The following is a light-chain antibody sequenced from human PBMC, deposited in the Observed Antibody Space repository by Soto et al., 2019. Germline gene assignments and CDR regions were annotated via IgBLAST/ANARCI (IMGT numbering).Light chain of an antibody. CDR2: KAS. J-gene: IGKJ1*01. CDR1: QSLVYSDGNAY. Sequence: EVVMTQSPLSLHVTLGQPASISCRSSQSLVYSDGNAYLNWFQQRPGQSPRRLIYKASNRDSGVTDRFRCYGSGTDFTLQINRVEAEDDWVYYCMQGTHWHPTFGRGTRVEIK. V-gene: IGKV2-30*01. CDR3: MQGTHWHPT.